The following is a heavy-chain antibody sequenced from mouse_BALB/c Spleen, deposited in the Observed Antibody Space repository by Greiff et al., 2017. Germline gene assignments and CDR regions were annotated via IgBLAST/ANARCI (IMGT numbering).Heavy chain of an antibody. J-gene: IGHJ3*01. CDR2: ISSGGST. CDR1: GFTFSSYA. V-gene: IGHV5-6-5*01. Sequence: EVQVVESGGGLVKPGGSLKLSCAASGFTFSSYAMSWVRQTPEKRLEWVASISSGGSTYYPDSVKGRFTISRDNARNILYLQMSSLRSEDTAMYYCARGGYGSSYAWFAYWGQGTLVTVSA. CDR3: ARGGYGSSYAWFAY. D-gene: IGHD1-1*01.